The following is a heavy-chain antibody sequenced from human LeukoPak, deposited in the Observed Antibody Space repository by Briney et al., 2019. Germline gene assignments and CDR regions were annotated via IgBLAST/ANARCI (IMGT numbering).Heavy chain of an antibody. Sequence: GASVKVSCKASGYTFTSYDINWVRQATGQGLEWMGWMNPNSGNTGYAQKFQGRVTMTRNTSISTAYMELSSLRSEDTAVYYCARSKFYCSSTSCSMGWFDPWGQGTLVTVSS. J-gene: IGHJ5*02. CDR1: GYTFTSYD. V-gene: IGHV1-8*01. CDR2: MNPNSGNT. CDR3: ARSKFYCSSTSCSMGWFDP. D-gene: IGHD2-2*01.